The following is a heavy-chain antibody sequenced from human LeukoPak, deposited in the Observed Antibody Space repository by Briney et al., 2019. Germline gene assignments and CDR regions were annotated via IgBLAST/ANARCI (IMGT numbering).Heavy chain of an antibody. V-gene: IGHV3-49*03. CDR2: IRSKAYGGTT. CDR1: GFIFGDYA. Sequence: GGSLRLSCTGSGFIFGDYAVSWIRQAPGKGPEWVGFIRSKAYGGTTEHAASVQGRFTISRDDSKSIAYLQMTSLKTEDTAVYYCTIHDTSMATSVDYWGQGTLVTVSS. J-gene: IGHJ4*02. D-gene: IGHD5-18*01. CDR3: TIHDTSMATSVDY.